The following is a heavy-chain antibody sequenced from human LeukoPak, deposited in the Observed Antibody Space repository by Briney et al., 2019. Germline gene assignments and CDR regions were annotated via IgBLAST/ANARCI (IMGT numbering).Heavy chain of an antibody. CDR1: GGSISSYY. J-gene: IGHJ4*02. CDR3: ARDSAGASPY. CDR2: IYYSGST. Sequence: SETLSLTCTVSGGSISSYYWSWIRQPPGKGLEWIGYIYYSGSTNHNLSLKSRVTISVDTSKNQFSLKLSSVTAADTAVYYCARDSAGASPYWGQGTLVTVSS. D-gene: IGHD6-13*01. V-gene: IGHV4-59*01.